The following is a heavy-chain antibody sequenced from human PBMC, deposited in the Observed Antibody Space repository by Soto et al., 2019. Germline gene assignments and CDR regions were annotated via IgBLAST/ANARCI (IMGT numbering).Heavy chain of an antibody. D-gene: IGHD3-10*01. CDR3: ARSRGASMSYFAY. J-gene: IGHJ4*02. Sequence: PGGSLRLSCAASGFTFSSYAMSWVRQAPGKGLGWVSAISGSGGSTYYADSVKGRFTISRDNSKNTLYLQMNSLRAEDTAVYYCARSRGASMSYFAYWGQGTLVTVSS. CDR1: GFTFSSYA. V-gene: IGHV3-23*01. CDR2: ISGSGGST.